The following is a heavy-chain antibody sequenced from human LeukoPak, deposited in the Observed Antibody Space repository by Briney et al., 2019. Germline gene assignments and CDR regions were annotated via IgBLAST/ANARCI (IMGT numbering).Heavy chain of an antibody. CDR3: ARLIAAAVADWFDP. V-gene: IGHV4-4*09. J-gene: IGHJ5*02. CDR2: IYTSGST. D-gene: IGHD6-13*01. CDR1: GGSISSYY. Sequence: SETLSLTCTVSGGSISSYYWSWIRQPPGKGLEWIGYIYTSGSTNYNPSLKSRVTISVDTPKNQFSLKLSSVTAADTAVYYCARLIAAAVADWFDPWGQGTLVTVSS.